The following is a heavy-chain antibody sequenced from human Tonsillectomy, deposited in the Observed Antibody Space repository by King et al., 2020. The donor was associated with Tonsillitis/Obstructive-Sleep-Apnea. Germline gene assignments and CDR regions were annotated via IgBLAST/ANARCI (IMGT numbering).Heavy chain of an antibody. CDR3: ARGTDYDFWSGFDY. CDR1: GFTFSSYA. D-gene: IGHD3-3*01. V-gene: IGHV3-30*04. J-gene: IGHJ4*02. CDR2: ISYDGNYK. Sequence: VQLVESGGGVVQPGRSLRLSCAASGFTFSSYAMYWVRQAPGKGLEWAAVISYDGNYKYYADSVKGRFTISRDNSKNTLYLQMNSLRAEDTAVYYCARGTDYDFWSGFDYWGQGTLVTVSS.